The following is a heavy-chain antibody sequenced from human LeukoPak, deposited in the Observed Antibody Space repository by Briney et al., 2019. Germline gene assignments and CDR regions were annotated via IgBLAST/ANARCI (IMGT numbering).Heavy chain of an antibody. D-gene: IGHD6-19*01. CDR2: TYYRSKSYN. V-gene: IGHV6-1*01. Sequence: SQTLSLTCAISGDSVSSNIAAWNWIRQSPSRALEWLGRTYYRSKSYNEYAVSVKSRITINPDTSKNQFSLQLNSVTPEDTAVYYCARDRSSGWYYYYVMDVWGQGTTVTVSS. CDR3: ARDRSSGWYYYYVMDV. J-gene: IGHJ6*02. CDR1: GDSVSSNIAA.